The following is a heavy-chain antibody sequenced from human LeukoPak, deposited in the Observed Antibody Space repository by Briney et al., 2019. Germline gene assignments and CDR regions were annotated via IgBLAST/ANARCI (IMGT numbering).Heavy chain of an antibody. J-gene: IGHJ4*02. V-gene: IGHV2-70*11. CDR2: IDWDDDK. CDR1: GFSLRTSGMS. Sequence: EPGPALVQPTQTLTLTCTFSGFSLRTSGMSVNWIRQTPGKALEWLARIDWDDDKYYHTSLKTRLPISTDTSKNQVVLTLTNMDPVDTATYYCARIRYYYDSSGYSSTYYFDYWGQGTLVTVSS. CDR3: ARIRYYYDSSGYSSTYYFDY. D-gene: IGHD3-22*01.